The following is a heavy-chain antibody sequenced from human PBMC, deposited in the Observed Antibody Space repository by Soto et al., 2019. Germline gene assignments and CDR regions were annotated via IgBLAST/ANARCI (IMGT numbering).Heavy chain of an antibody. J-gene: IGHJ6*01. Sequence: SEPLSLTCAVYCGSFSGYYWSWVRQPPGKVLEWIGEINHSGSTNYNPSLKSRVTISVDTSKNQFSLKLSSVTAADTAVYYCAREGDVLRYFDWLFDTPYYYGMEVLGQGTTFIVS. CDR3: AREGDVLRYFDWLFDTPYYYGMEV. CDR1: CGSFSGYY. CDR2: INHSGST. V-gene: IGHV4-34*01. D-gene: IGHD3-9*01.